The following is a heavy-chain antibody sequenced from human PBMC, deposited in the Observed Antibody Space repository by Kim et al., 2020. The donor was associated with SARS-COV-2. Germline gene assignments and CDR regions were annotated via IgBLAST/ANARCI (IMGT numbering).Heavy chain of an antibody. CDR2: INPNSGGT. V-gene: IGHV1-2*02. J-gene: IGHJ6*02. Sequence: ASVKVSCKASGYTFTGYYMHWVRQAPGQGLEWMGWINPNSGGTNYAQKFQGRVTMTRDTSISTAYMELSRLRSDDTAVYYCARVPPITIFGVVTQASYGMDVWGQGTTVTVSS. D-gene: IGHD3-3*01. CDR3: ARVPPITIFGVVTQASYGMDV. CDR1: GYTFTGYY.